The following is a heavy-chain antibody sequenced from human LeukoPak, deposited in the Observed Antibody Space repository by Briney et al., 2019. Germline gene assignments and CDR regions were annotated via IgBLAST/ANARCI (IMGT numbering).Heavy chain of an antibody. CDR1: GGSISSSSYY. V-gene: IGHV4-39*01. CDR3: ASPPQYCSSTSCYMVY. CDR2: IYYSGST. Sequence: PSETLSLTCTVSGGSISSSSYYWGWIRQPPGKGLEWIGSIYYSGSTYYNPSLKSRVTISVDTSKNQFSLKLSSVTAADTAVYYCASPPQYCSSTSCYMVYWGQGTLVTVSS. J-gene: IGHJ4*02. D-gene: IGHD2-2*02.